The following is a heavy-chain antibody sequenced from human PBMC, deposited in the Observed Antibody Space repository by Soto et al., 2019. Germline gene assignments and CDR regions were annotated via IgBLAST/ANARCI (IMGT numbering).Heavy chain of an antibody. CDR2: ISGSGGST. Sequence: GGSLRLSCAASGFTFSSYAMSWVRQAPGKGLEWVSAISGSGGSTYYADSVKGRFTISRDNSKNTLYLQMNSLRAEDTAVYYCAKYVGPYYDYVWGSYRYNPFDYWGQGTLVTVSS. V-gene: IGHV3-23*01. D-gene: IGHD3-16*02. CDR1: GFTFSSYA. CDR3: AKYVGPYYDYVWGSYRYNPFDY. J-gene: IGHJ4*02.